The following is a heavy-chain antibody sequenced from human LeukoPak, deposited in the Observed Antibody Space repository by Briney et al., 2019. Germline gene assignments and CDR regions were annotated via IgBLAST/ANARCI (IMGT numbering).Heavy chain of an antibody. CDR2: IKSKTDGGTT. J-gene: IGHJ4*02. D-gene: IGHD3-22*01. V-gene: IGHV3-15*01. CDR1: GFTFSNAW. CDR3: TTDPQDYYDSSDV. Sequence: GGSLRLSCAASGFTFSNAWMSWVRQAPGKGLEWVGRIKSKTDGGTTDYAAPVKGRFTISRDDSKNTLYLQMNSLKTEDTAVYYCTTDPQDYYDSSDVWGQGTLVTVSS.